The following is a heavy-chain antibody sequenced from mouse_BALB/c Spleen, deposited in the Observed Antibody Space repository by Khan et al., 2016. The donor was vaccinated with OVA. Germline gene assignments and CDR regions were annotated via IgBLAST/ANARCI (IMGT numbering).Heavy chain of an antibody. CDR2: INPSTGYS. Sequence: QVQLKESGAELAKPGASVKMSCKASGYTFTNYWMHWVKQRPGQGLVWIGYINPSTGYSEYNPTLKDKATLTADKSSNTAYIQLSTLTTEDSAVYYGTNHGSSSAWLTYWGQGTLVTVSA. CDR3: TNHGSSSAWLTY. J-gene: IGHJ3*01. D-gene: IGHD1-1*01. V-gene: IGHV1-7*01. CDR1: GYTFTNYW.